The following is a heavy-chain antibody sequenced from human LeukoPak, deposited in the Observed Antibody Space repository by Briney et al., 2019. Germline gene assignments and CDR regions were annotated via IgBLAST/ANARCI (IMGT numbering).Heavy chain of an antibody. V-gene: IGHV4-4*07. D-gene: IGHD3-9*01. CDR2: IYTSGST. CDR3: ARDRGTDILTGRYYMDV. J-gene: IGHJ6*03. Sequence: ASETLSLTCTVSGGSISSYYWSWIRQPAGKGLEWIGRIYTSGSTNYNPSLKSRVTMSVDTSKNQFSLKLSSVTAADTAVYYCARDRGTDILTGRYYMDVWGKGTTVTISS. CDR1: GGSISSYY.